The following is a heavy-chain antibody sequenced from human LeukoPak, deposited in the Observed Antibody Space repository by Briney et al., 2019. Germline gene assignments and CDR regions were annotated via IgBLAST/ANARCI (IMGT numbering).Heavy chain of an antibody. CDR1: GFTFSSYS. J-gene: IGHJ4*02. CDR3: AREMYSSSSEDY. Sequence: GGSLRLSCAASGFTFSSYSMNWVRQAPGKGLEWVSSISSSSSYIYYADSVKGRFTISRDNAKNSLYLQMNSLRAEDTAEYYCAREMYSSSSEDYWGQGTLVTVSS. D-gene: IGHD6-6*01. CDR2: ISSSSSYI. V-gene: IGHV3-21*01.